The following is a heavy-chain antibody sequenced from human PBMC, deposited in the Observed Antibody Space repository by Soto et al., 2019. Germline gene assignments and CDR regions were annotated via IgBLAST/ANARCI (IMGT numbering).Heavy chain of an antibody. V-gene: IGHV1-58*02. J-gene: IGHJ3*02. CDR2: IVVDSGNT. Sequence: QMQLVQSGPEVKKPGTSVKVSCKASGFTFTSSAMQWVRQARGQRLEWIGWIVVDSGNTNYAQKFQERVTITRDMSTSTAYMELSSLRSEDTAVYYCAGVVVAAAGTGAFDIWGQGTMVTVSS. CDR1: GFTFTSSA. CDR3: AGVVVAAAGTGAFDI. D-gene: IGHD6-13*01.